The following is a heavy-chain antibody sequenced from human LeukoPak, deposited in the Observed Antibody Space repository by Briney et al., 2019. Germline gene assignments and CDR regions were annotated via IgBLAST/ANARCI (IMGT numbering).Heavy chain of an antibody. V-gene: IGHV3-7*01. CDR1: GFTFSSYW. CDR2: IKQDGSEK. J-gene: IGHJ4*02. CDR3: ASTFAGRRE. Sequence: GGSLRLSFAASGFTFSSYWMTWVRQAPGKGLEWVANIKQDGSEKYYVDSVKGRFTISRDNAKNSLYLQMNSLRAEDTAVYYCASTFAGRREWGQGTLVTVSS. D-gene: IGHD3-16*01.